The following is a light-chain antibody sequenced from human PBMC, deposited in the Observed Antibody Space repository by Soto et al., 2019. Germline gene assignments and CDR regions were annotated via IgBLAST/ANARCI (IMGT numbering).Light chain of an antibody. V-gene: IGKV1-6*01. Sequence: IQMTQSPSSLSASVGDRVTITCRASQSISTYFHWYQQKPGKAPNLLIYAASNLQSGVPSRFRGSRSGTEFTLTVSSLQPEDFATYYCLQDHDDSWTFGQGTKVDIK. CDR1: QSISTY. CDR2: AAS. CDR3: LQDHDDSWT. J-gene: IGKJ1*01.